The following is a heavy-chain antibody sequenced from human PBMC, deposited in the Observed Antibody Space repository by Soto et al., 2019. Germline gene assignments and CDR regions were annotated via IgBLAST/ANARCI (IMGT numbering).Heavy chain of an antibody. J-gene: IGHJ5*02. CDR2: ISAYNGDT. V-gene: IGHV1-18*04. D-gene: IGHD6-13*01. Sequence: QVQLVQSGAEVRKPGASVKVSCKASGYTFTNYGISWVRQAPGQGLDWMGWISAYNGDTNYAQKVQGRVTMTTDTSTSTAYMELRSIRSDATAMYYCARDSLGTETAAWLVPWGQGTLVTVPS. CDR3: ARDSLGTETAAWLVP. CDR1: GYTFTNYG.